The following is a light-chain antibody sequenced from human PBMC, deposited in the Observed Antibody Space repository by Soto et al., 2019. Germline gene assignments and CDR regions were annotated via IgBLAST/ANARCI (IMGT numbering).Light chain of an antibody. CDR3: SEYTTGSTLEV. CDR2: EVY. J-gene: IGLJ2*01. V-gene: IGLV2-14*01. Sequence: QSALTQPASVSGSPGQSITISCTGTSSDVGTYNYVSWYQQHPGKAPKLMIYEVYSRPSGVSTRFSGSKSGSTASLTISGLQAEDEADYYCSEYTTGSTLEVVGGGTTLAVL. CDR1: SSDVGTYNY.